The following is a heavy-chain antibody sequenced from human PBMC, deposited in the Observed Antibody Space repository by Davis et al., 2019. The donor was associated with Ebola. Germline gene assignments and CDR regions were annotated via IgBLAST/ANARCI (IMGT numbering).Heavy chain of an antibody. CDR1: GFTFSSYG. Sequence: GESLKISCAASGFTFSSYGMHWVRQAPGKGLEWVAVIWYDGSNKYYADSVKGRFTISRDNSKNTLYLQMNSLRAEDTAVYYCARDTTGTPNNYYYGMDVWGQGTTVTVSS. J-gene: IGHJ6*02. V-gene: IGHV3-33*01. CDR2: IWYDGSNK. CDR3: ARDTTGTPNNYYYGMDV. D-gene: IGHD1-1*01.